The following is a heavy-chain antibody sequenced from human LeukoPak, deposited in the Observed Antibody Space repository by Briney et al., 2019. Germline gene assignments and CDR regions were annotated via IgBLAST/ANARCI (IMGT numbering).Heavy chain of an antibody. Sequence: GGSLRLSCAASGFTFSDYYMSWIRQAPGKGLEWVSYITSSSSTTLYADSVKGRFTISRDNAKNSLYLQMNSLRAEDTAVYYCARENYDSSGPPYWGQGTLVTVSS. CDR1: GFTFSDYY. CDR2: ITSSSSTT. CDR3: ARENYDSSGPPY. V-gene: IGHV3-11*04. J-gene: IGHJ4*02. D-gene: IGHD3-22*01.